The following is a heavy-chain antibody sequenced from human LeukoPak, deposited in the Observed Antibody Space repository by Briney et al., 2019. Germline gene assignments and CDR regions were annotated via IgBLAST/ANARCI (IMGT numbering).Heavy chain of an antibody. V-gene: IGHV3-48*01. Sequence: GGSLRLSCAASGFTFSSYSMNWVRQAPGKGLEWVSYISSSSSSIYYADSVEGRFTISRDNAKNSLYLQMNSLRADDTAVYYCARGRLGDGYNFGYWGQGTLVTVSS. CDR2: ISSSSSSI. D-gene: IGHD5-24*01. CDR3: ARGRLGDGYNFGY. CDR1: GFTFSSYS. J-gene: IGHJ4*02.